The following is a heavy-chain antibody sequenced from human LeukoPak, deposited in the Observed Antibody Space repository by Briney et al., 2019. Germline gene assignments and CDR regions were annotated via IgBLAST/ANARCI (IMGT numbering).Heavy chain of an antibody. J-gene: IGHJ4*02. D-gene: IGHD5-12*01. V-gene: IGHV3-23*01. CDR1: GFTFSAYA. CDR2: ISGSGIVT. Sequence: GGPLRLSCAASGFTFSAYAMSWVRQAPGKGLEWVSTISGSGIVTYYADSVKGRFTISRDNSKNTLYLRMNSLRAEDTAVYYCAKGGVVTITYSFDYWGQGTLVTVSS. CDR3: AKGGVVTITYSFDY.